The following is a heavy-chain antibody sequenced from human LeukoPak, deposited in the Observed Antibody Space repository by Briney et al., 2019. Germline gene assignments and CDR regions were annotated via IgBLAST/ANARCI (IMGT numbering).Heavy chain of an antibody. J-gene: IGHJ4*02. V-gene: IGHV4-39*01. CDR1: AGSISSSSYY. Sequence: SETLSLTCTVSAGSISSSSYYWGWIRQPPGKGLEWIGSIYYSGSTYYNPSLKSRVTISVETYKNQFSLKLSSVTAADTAVYYCARQGSYVWGSYRPFDYWGQGTLVTVSS. CDR2: IYYSGST. D-gene: IGHD3-16*02. CDR3: ARQGSYVWGSYRPFDY.